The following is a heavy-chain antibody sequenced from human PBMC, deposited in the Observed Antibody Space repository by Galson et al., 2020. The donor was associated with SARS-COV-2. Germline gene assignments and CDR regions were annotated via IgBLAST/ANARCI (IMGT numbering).Heavy chain of an antibody. CDR3: ARDGVVAATPSKRYYYYGMDV. CDR2: IKQDGSEK. V-gene: IGHV3-7*01. J-gene: IGHJ6*02. D-gene: IGHD2-15*01. CDR1: GFTFSSYW. Sequence: GGSLRLSCAASGFTFSSYWMSWVRQAPGKGLEWVANIKQDGSEKYYVDSVKGRFTISRDNAKNSLYLQMNSLRAEDTAVYYCARDGVVAATPSKRYYYYGMDVWGQGTTVTVSS.